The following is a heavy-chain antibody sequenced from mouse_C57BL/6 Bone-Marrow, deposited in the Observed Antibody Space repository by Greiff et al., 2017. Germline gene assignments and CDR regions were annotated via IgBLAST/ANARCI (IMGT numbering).Heavy chain of an antibody. CDR2: IYPRSGNT. Sequence: VKLVESGAELARPGASVKLSCKASGYTFTSYGISWVKQRTGQGLEWIGEIYPRSGNTYYNEKFKGKATLTVDKSSSTAYMELRSLTSEDSAVYFCARRSQGFAYWGQGTLVTVSA. CDR1: GYTFTSYG. CDR3: ARRSQGFAY. V-gene: IGHV1-81*01. J-gene: IGHJ3*01.